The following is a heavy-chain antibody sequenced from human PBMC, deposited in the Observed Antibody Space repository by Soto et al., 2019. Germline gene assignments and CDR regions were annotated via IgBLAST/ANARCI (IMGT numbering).Heavy chain of an antibody. CDR3: ARDSSGWSNWFDP. D-gene: IGHD6-19*01. Sequence: QVQLVQSGAEVKKPGSSVKVSCKASGGTFSSYTISWVRQAPGQGLEWMGRIIPILGIANYAQKFQGRVTITADKSTITAYMELSSLRSEDTAVYYCARDSSGWSNWFDPWGQGTLVTVSS. CDR2: IIPILGIA. J-gene: IGHJ5*02. V-gene: IGHV1-69*08. CDR1: GGTFSSYT.